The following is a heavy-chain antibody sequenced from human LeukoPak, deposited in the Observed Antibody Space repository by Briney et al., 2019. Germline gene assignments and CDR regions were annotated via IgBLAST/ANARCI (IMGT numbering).Heavy chain of an antibody. V-gene: IGHV3-30-3*01. J-gene: IGHJ4*02. D-gene: IGHD2-21*02. CDR1: GFTFSSYA. CDR3: AREPNCGGDCYALDY. CDR2: ISYDGSNK. Sequence: GGSLRLSCAASGFTFSSYAMHWVRQAPGKGLGWVAVISYDGSNKYYADSVKGRFTISRDNSKNTLYLQMNSLRAEDTAVYYCAREPNCGGDCYALDYWGQGTLVTVSS.